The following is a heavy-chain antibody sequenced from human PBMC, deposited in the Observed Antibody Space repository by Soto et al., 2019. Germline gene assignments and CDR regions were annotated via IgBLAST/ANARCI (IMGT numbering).Heavy chain of an antibody. D-gene: IGHD3-10*01. CDR3: ARDVGITMVRGVTLGWFDP. CDR1: GGYISSYY. Sequence: PSETLSLTCTVSGGYISSYYWSWIRQPPGKGLEWIGYIYYSGSTNYNPSLKSRVTISVDTSKNQFSLKLSSVTAADTAVYYCARDVGITMVRGVTLGWFDPWGQGTLVTVSS. V-gene: IGHV4-59*01. CDR2: IYYSGST. J-gene: IGHJ5*02.